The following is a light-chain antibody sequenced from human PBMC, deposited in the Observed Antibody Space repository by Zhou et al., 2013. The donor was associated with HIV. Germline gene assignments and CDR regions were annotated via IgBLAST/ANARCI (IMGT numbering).Light chain of an antibody. Sequence: EIVLTQSPATLSLSPGERATLSCRASQSVSSYLAWYQQKPGQAPRLLIYDASNRATGIPARFSGSGSGTDFTLTISSLEPEDFAVYYCQQRSDWPPAYIFGQGTKLEI. CDR1: QSVSSY. J-gene: IGKJ2*01. CDR2: DAS. CDR3: QQRSDWPPAYI. V-gene: IGKV3-11*01.